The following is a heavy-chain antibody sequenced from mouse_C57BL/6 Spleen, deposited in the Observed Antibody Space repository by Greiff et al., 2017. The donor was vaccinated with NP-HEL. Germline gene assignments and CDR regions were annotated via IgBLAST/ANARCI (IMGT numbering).Heavy chain of an antibody. CDR2: IRNKANGYTT. V-gene: IGHV7-3*01. J-gene: IGHJ4*01. D-gene: IGHD2-12*01. CDR3: ARYPIDYAMDY. Sequence: DVMLVESGGGLVQPGGSLSLSCAASGFTFTDYYMSWVRQPPGKALEWLGFIRNKANGYTTEYSASVKGRFTISRDNSQSILYLQMNALRAEDSATYYCARYPIDYAMDYWGQGTSVTVSS. CDR1: GFTFTDYY.